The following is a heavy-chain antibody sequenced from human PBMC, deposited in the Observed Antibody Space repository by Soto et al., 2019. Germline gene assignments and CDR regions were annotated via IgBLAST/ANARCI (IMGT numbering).Heavy chain of an antibody. D-gene: IGHD3-22*01. J-gene: IGHJ3*02. V-gene: IGHV4-31*03. CDR3: ARVSSGYWSDAFDI. Sequence: PSETLSLTCTVSVGSISSGGYYWIWIRHHPGKGLEWIGYIYYSGSTYYNPSLKSRVTISVDTSKNQFSLKLSSVTAADTAVYYCARVSSGYWSDAFDIWGQGTMVTV. CDR1: VGSISSGGYY. CDR2: IYYSGST.